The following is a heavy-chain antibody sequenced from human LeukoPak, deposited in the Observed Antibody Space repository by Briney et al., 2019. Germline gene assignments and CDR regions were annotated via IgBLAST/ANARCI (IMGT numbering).Heavy chain of an antibody. V-gene: IGHV7-4-1*02. D-gene: IGHD3-16*02. CDR1: GYTFTSYA. J-gene: IGHJ4*02. CDR2: INTNTGNP. CDR3: ARGAPYYDYVWGSYRPAYYFDY. Sequence: ASVKVSCKASGYTFTSYAMNWVRQAPGQGLEWMGWINTNTGNPTYAQGFTGRFVFSLDTSVSTAYLQISSLKAEDTAVYYCARGAPYYDYVWGSYRPAYYFDYWGQGTLVTVSS.